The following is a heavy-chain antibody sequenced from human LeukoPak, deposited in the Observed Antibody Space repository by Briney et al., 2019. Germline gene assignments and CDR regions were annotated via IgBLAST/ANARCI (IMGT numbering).Heavy chain of an antibody. V-gene: IGHV4-34*01. Sequence: PSETLSLTCAVYGGSFSGYYWSWIRQPPGKGLEWIGEINHSGSTNYNPSLKSRVTISVDTSKNQFSLRLSSVTAADTAVYYCARGGGYVGYYFDYWGQGTLVTVSS. CDR2: INHSGST. J-gene: IGHJ4*02. CDR3: ARGGGYVGYYFDY. D-gene: IGHD3-16*01. CDR1: GGSFSGYY.